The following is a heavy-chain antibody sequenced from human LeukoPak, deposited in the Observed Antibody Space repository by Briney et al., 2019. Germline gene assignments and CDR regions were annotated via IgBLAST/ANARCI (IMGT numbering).Heavy chain of an antibody. Sequence: SETLSLTCAVSGGSISSSNWWSWVRQPPGKGLEWIGEIYHSGSANYNPSLKSRVTISVDKSKNQFSLKLSSVTAADTAVYYCARDRACSGGSCYLFDYWGQGTLVTVSS. J-gene: IGHJ4*02. CDR3: ARDRACSGGSCYLFDY. V-gene: IGHV4-4*02. CDR1: GGSISSSNW. D-gene: IGHD2-15*01. CDR2: IYHSGSA.